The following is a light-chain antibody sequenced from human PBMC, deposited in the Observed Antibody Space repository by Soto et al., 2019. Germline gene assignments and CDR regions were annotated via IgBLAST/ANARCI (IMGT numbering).Light chain of an antibody. CDR3: QQRYGWPPLT. CDR1: RGVGIY. Sequence: EIVLTQSPAPLSLSPGERATLSCRASRGVGIYLAWYQQKPGQAPRLLIYATSNRATGIPARFSGSGSGTDFTLTISGLEPEDFAVYYCQQRYGWPPLTFGGGTRVEIK. CDR2: ATS. J-gene: IGKJ4*01. V-gene: IGKV3-11*01.